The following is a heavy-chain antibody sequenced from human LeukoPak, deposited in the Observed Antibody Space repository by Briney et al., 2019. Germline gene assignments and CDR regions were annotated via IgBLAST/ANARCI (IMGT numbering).Heavy chain of an antibody. CDR3: ARGDLVGADDTNFDY. CDR1: GYTFTSYD. Sequence: ASVKVSCKASGYTFTSYDINWVRQATGQGLEWMGWMNPNSGNTGYAQKFQGRVTITRNTSISVAYMELSSLRSDDTAVYYCARGDLVGADDTNFDYWGQGTLVTVSS. V-gene: IGHV1-8*03. D-gene: IGHD1-26*01. J-gene: IGHJ4*02. CDR2: MNPNSGNT.